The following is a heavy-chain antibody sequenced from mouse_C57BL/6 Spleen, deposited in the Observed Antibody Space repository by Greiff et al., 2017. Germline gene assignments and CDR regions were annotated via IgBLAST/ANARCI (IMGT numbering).Heavy chain of an antibody. D-gene: IGHD1-1*01. V-gene: IGHV1-64*01. CDR3: ARSGDYGSLYFDY. CDR2: IHPNSGST. CDR1: GYTFTSYW. J-gene: IGHJ2*01. Sequence: QVHVKQSGAELVKPGASVKLSCKASGYTFTSYWMHWVKQRPGQGLEWIGMIHPNSGSTNYNEKFKSKATLTVDKSSSTAYMQLSSLTSEDSAVYYCARSGDYGSLYFDYWGQGTTLTVSS.